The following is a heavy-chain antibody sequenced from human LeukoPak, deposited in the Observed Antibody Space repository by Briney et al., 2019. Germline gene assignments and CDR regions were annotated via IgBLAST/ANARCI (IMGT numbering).Heavy chain of an antibody. D-gene: IGHD1-26*01. V-gene: IGHV1-18*01. CDR2: ISGYDGNA. CDR3: ARDQWEPHFDY. J-gene: IGHJ4*02. Sequence: ASVKVSCKTSGYRFSSYGISWVRQAPGQGLEWMGRISGYDGNAEYIQKFQGRVTMTTDTSTSTARMELRSLTSDDTAVYYCARDQWEPHFDYWGQGTLVIVSS. CDR1: GYRFSSYG.